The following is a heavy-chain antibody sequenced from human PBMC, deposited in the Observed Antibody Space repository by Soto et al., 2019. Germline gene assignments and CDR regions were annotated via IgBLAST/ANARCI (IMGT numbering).Heavy chain of an antibody. CDR1: GFTFSSYG. CDR2: IWYDGSNK. D-gene: IGHD3-10*01. CDR3: ARDPGASRGLYYYYYYGMDV. Sequence: GGSLRLSCAASGFTFSSYGMHWVRQAPGKGLEWVAVIWYDGSNKYYADSVKGRFTISRDNSKNTLYLQMNSLRAEDTAVYYCARDPGASRGLYYYYYYGMDVWGQGTTVTVSS. J-gene: IGHJ6*02. V-gene: IGHV3-33*01.